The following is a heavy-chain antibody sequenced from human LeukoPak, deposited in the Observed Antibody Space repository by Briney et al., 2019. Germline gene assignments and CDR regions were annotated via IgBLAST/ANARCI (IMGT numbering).Heavy chain of an antibody. J-gene: IGHJ4*02. CDR1: GFTFSSHA. Sequence: GGSLRLSCAASGFTFSSHAMSWVRQAPGKGLEWVSAISGSGGSTYYADSVKGRFTISRDNSKNTLYLQMNSLRAEDTAVYYCASLPVAMARWGSYWGQGTLVTVSS. D-gene: IGHD3-16*01. CDR2: ISGSGGST. V-gene: IGHV3-23*01. CDR3: ASLPVAMARWGSY.